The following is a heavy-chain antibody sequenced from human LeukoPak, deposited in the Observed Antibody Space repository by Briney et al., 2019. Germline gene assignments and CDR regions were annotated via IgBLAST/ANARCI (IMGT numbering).Heavy chain of an antibody. V-gene: IGHV3-20*04. CDR2: INWNGGRI. D-gene: IGHD6-19*01. J-gene: IGHJ4*02. CDR3: ARVSDISVAAYFDY. CDR1: GFTFDDYD. Sequence: PGGSLRLSCAASGFTFDDYDMSWVRQAPGKGLEWVSGINWNGGRIGYADSLKGRFTISRDNAKNSLYLQMSSLRAEDTAFYYCARVSDISVAAYFDYWGQGTLVTVSS.